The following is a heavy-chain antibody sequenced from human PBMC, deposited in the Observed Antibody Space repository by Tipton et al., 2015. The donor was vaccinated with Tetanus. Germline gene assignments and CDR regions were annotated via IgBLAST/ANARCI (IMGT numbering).Heavy chain of an antibody. J-gene: IGHJ1*01. CDR3: ARQDTLNYYYVGYFHD. Sequence: TLSLTCTVSGDSLSNGDYYWSWIRQPPGKGLESIGYIYYSGSTYYNPSLKSRVTISVDTSKNQFSLQLRSVTAADTAVYYCARQDTLNYYYVGYFHDWGQGTLVTVSS. V-gene: IGHV4-30-4*01. D-gene: IGHD3-22*01. CDR2: IYYSGST. CDR1: GDSLSNGDYY.